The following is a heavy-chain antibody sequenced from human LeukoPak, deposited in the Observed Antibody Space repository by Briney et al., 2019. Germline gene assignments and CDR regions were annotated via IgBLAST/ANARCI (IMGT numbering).Heavy chain of an antibody. V-gene: IGHV4-34*01. CDR3: ARRGRYCSSTSCSTSLNFDY. CDR1: GGSFSGYY. Sequence: MPSETLSLTCAVYGGSFSGYYWSWIRQPPGKGLEWLGEINHSGSTNYHPSLKNRVTISVDTSKNQFPLQLSSVTAADTAVYYRARRGRYCSSTSCSTSLNFDYWGHGTLVTVSS. D-gene: IGHD2-2*01. CDR2: INHSGST. J-gene: IGHJ4*01.